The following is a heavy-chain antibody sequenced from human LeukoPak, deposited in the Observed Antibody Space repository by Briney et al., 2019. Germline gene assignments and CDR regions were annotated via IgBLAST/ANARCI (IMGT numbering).Heavy chain of an antibody. CDR3: ARDAEHYYDSSGYYYVDYFDY. Sequence: PGGSLRLSCAASGFAFSDYYMSWIHQAPGKGLEWVSYISSSGSTIYYADSVKGRFTISRDNAKNSLYLQMNGLRAEDTAVYYCARDAEHYYDSSGYYYVDYFDYWGQGTLVTVSS. D-gene: IGHD3-22*01. V-gene: IGHV3-11*01. CDR1: GFAFSDYY. CDR2: ISSSGSTI. J-gene: IGHJ4*02.